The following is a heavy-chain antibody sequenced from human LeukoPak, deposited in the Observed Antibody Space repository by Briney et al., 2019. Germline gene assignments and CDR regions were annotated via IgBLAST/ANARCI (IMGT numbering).Heavy chain of an antibody. CDR1: GFTFSSYE. J-gene: IGHJ4*02. D-gene: IGHD6-19*01. V-gene: IGHV3-48*03. CDR3: ATSSGWSTFDY. Sequence: GGSLRLSCAASGFTFSSYEMNWVRQASGKGLEWVSYISSSGSTIYYADSVKGRFTISRDNAKNTLYLQMNSLRAEDTAVYYCATSSGWSTFDYWGQGTLVTVSS. CDR2: ISSSGSTI.